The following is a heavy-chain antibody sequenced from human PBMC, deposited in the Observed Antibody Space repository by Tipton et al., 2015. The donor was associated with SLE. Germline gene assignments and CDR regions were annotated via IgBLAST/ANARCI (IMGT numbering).Heavy chain of an antibody. CDR1: GGSITSGYYF. CDR3: ARENDREDAFDI. Sequence: PGLVKPSQTLSLTCNVSGGSITSGYYFWSWIRQSAGKGLEWIGRIYTSGSTNYNPSLKTRVTLSMDTSENQFSLKLTSVTAADTAIYYCARENDREDAFDIWGQGTMVTVSS. J-gene: IGHJ3*02. CDR2: IYTSGST. V-gene: IGHV4-61*02. D-gene: IGHD1-1*01.